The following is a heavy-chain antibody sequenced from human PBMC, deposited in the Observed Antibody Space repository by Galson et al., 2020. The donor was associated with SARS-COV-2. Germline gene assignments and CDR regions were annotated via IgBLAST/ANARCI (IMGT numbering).Heavy chain of an antibody. Sequence: GGSLRLSCAASGFTFSSYAMSWVRQAPGKGLEWVSAISGSGGSTYYADSVKGRFTISRDNSKNTLYLKMNSLRAEDTAVYYCAKDVPAFSWELLSAGPESIFDYWGQGTLVTVSS. V-gene: IGHV3-23*01. D-gene: IGHD1-26*01. CDR3: AKDVPAFSWELLSAGPESIFDY. J-gene: IGHJ4*02. CDR2: ISGSGGST. CDR1: GFTFSSYA.